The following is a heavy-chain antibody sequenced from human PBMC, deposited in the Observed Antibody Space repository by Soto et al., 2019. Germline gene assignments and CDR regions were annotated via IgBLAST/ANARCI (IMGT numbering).Heavy chain of an antibody. CDR3: ALAFSAHLLPDY. CDR1: GGSISSHY. CDR2: IYYNVTT. V-gene: IGHV4-59*11. D-gene: IGHD3-3*02. Sequence: QVQLQESGPGLVKPSETLSLTCNVSGGSISSHYWSWIRQPPGKGLEWIGYIYYNVTTKYNPSLPSPLSISVAASPTQCSLTLLSATPAATAVYSFALAFSAHLLPDYCGQAPLVTLSS. J-gene: IGHJ4*02.